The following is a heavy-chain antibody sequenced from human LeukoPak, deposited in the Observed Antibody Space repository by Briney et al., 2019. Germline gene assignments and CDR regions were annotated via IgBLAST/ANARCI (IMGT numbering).Heavy chain of an antibody. CDR3: ATPPEFYYDSSGYGMDV. V-gene: IGHV3-23*01. Sequence: PGGSLRLSCAASGFTFSSYAMSWVRQAPGKGLEWVSAISGSGGSTYYADSVKGRFTISRDNSKNTLYLQMNSLRAEDTAVYYCATPPEFYYDSSGYGMDVWGQGTTVTVSS. CDR2: ISGSGGST. CDR1: GFTFSSYA. D-gene: IGHD3-22*01. J-gene: IGHJ6*02.